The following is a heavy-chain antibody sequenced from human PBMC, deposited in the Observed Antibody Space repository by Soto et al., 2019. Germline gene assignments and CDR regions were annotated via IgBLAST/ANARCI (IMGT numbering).Heavy chain of an antibody. CDR2: IYYSGST. D-gene: IGHD3-3*01. CDR3: ARQVRELRFLEWPQNRLDY. Sequence: PSETLSLTCTVSGGSISSSSYYWGWIRQPPGKGLEWIGSIYYSGSTYYNPSLKSRVTISVDTSKNQFSLKLSSVTAADTAVYYCARQVRELRFLEWPQNRLDYWGQGTLVTVSS. J-gene: IGHJ4*02. CDR1: GGSISSSSYY. V-gene: IGHV4-39*01.